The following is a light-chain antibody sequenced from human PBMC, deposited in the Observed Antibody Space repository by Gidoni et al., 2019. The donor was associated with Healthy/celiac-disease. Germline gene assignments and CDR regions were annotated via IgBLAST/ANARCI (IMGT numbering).Light chain of an antibody. V-gene: IGKV3-15*01. CDR2: GAS. Sequence: RASQSVSSNLAWYQQKPGQAPRLLIYGASTRATGIPARFSGSGSGTEFTLTISSLQSEDFAVYYCQQYNNWPLTFGQGTRLEIK. J-gene: IGKJ5*01. CDR3: QQYNNWPLT. CDR1: QSVSSN.